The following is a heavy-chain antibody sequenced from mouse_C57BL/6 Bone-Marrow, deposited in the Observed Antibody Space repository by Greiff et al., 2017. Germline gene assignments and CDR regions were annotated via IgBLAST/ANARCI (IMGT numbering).Heavy chain of an antibody. CDR2: IDPETGGT. V-gene: IGHV1-15*01. D-gene: IGHD1-1*01. Sequence: QVQLKASGAELVRPGASVTLSCKASGYTFTDYEMHWVKQTPVHGLEWIGAIDPETGGTAYNQKFKGKAILTADKSSSTAYMELRSLTSEDSAVYYCTEYGSSFDYWGQGTTLTVSS. J-gene: IGHJ2*01. CDR1: GYTFTDYE. CDR3: TEYGSSFDY.